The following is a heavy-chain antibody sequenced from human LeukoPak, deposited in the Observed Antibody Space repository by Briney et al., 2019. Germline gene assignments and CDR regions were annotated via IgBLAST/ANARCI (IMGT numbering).Heavy chain of an antibody. J-gene: IGHJ3*02. CDR2: ISGGGDIT. V-gene: IGHV3-23*01. CDR1: GFTFSTYA. CDR3: AKDQIAVAGRAFDI. Sequence: PGGSLRLSCAASGFTFSTYAMSWVRQAPGKGLEWVSTISGGGDITYYADSVKGRFTVSRDNSKSTLYLQMNSLRAEDTAVYYCAKDQIAVAGRAFDIWGQGTMVTVSS. D-gene: IGHD6-19*01.